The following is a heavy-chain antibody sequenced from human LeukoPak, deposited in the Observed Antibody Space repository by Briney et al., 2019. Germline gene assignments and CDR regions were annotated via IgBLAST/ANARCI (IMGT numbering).Heavy chain of an antibody. D-gene: IGHD3-10*01. CDR3: ARSYGSGNYFDY. CDR1: GGSISTYY. V-gene: IGHV4-59*01. Sequence: SETLSLTCTVSGGSISTYYWSWLRQPPGKGLEWIGYIYYSGRANYNPSLKSRVSISVDTSKNQFSLKLSSVTAADTAVYYCARSYGSGNYFDYWGQGTLVTVSS. J-gene: IGHJ4*02. CDR2: IYYSGRA.